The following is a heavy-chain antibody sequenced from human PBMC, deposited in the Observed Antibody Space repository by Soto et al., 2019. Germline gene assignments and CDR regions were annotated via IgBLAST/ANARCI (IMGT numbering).Heavy chain of an antibody. CDR2: MNPNSGNT. Sequence: ASVKVSCKASGYTFTSYDINWVRQATGQGLEWMGWMNPNSGNTGYAQKFQGRVTMTRNTSISTAYMELSSLRSEDTAVYYCARGGRELLGGNYYYYYGMDFWGQGTTVTVSS. CDR3: ARGGRELLGGNYYYYYGMDF. CDR1: GYTFTSYD. V-gene: IGHV1-8*01. D-gene: IGHD1-26*01. J-gene: IGHJ6*02.